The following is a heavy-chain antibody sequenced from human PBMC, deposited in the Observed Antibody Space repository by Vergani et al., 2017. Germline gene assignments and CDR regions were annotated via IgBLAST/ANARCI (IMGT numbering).Heavy chain of an antibody. Sequence: QVQLVQSGAEVKKPGSSVKVSCKASGGTFSSYAISWVRQAPGQGLEWMGGIIPIFGTANYAQKFQGRVTITADEFTSTAYMELSSLRSEDTAVYYCANSVIAGNVGVAYFGMDVWGRGTTVTVSS. D-gene: IGHD2/OR15-2a*01. V-gene: IGHV1-69*01. CDR1: GGTFSSYA. J-gene: IGHJ6*02. CDR2: IIPIFGTA. CDR3: ANSVIAGNVGVAYFGMDV.